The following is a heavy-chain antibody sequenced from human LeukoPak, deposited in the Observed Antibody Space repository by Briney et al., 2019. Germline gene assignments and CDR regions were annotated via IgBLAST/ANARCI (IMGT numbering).Heavy chain of an antibody. CDR3: ASTGGYSYGFHFDY. CDR2: ISSGSSTK. J-gene: IGHJ4*02. D-gene: IGHD5-18*01. CDR1: GFTFSSYS. V-gene: IGHV3-48*04. Sequence: GGSLRLSCAASGFTFSSYSMNWVRQAPGKGLEWVSYISSGSSTKYYADCVKGRFTISRDNAKNSLYLQINNLRAEDTAVYYCASTGGYSYGFHFDYWGQGTLVTVSS.